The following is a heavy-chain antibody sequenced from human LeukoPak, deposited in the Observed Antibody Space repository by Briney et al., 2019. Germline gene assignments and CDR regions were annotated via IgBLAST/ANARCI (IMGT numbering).Heavy chain of an antibody. CDR1: GHTFTSYA. V-gene: IGHV7-4-1*02. CDR2: INTNTGNP. J-gene: IGHJ6*03. CDR3: ARDHYDSSGYYYYYYYYYMDV. D-gene: IGHD3-22*01. Sequence: ASVKVSCKASGHTFTSYAMNWVRQAPGQGLEWMGWINTNTGNPTYAQGFTGRFVFSLDTSVSTAYLQISSLKAEDTAVYYCARDHYDSSGYYYYYYYYYMDVWGKGTTVTVSS.